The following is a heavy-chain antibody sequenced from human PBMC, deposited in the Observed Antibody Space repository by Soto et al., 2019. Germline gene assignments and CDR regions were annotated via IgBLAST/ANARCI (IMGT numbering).Heavy chain of an antibody. D-gene: IGHD3-16*01. V-gene: IGHV4-61*01. CDR1: GGSVSSGSYY. CDR2: IYYSGST. CDR3: ARETRRPNGGDAFDI. Sequence: QVQLQESGPGLVKPSETLSLTCTVSGGSVSSGSYYWSWIRQPPGKGLEWIGYIYYSGSTNYNPSLKSRVTISVDTSKNQFSLKLSSVTAADTAVYYCARETRRPNGGDAFDIWGQGTMVTVSS. J-gene: IGHJ3*02.